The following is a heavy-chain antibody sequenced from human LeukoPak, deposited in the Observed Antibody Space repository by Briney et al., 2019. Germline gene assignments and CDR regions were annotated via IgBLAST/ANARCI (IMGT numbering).Heavy chain of an antibody. Sequence: SETLSLTCAVYGGAFSGYYWSGIRQPPGKGLEWIGEINHMGSTHYNPSLKSRVTISVDTSKNQFSLKLSSVTAADTAVYYCARHRKYCSSTSCYQSYYYHYYMDVWGKGTTVTISS. CDR1: GGAFSGYY. D-gene: IGHD2-2*01. CDR3: ARHRKYCSSTSCYQSYYYHYYMDV. J-gene: IGHJ6*03. CDR2: INHMGST. V-gene: IGHV4-34*01.